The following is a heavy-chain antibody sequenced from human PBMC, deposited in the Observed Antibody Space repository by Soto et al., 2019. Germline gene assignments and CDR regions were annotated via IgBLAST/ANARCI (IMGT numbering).Heavy chain of an antibody. CDR1: GFTFSGFY. CDR3: VRDLGYGDYGDY. Sequence: QVQLVESGGGLVKPGGSLRLSCAASGFTFSGFYMSWIRQAPGKGLEWVSFISTSGSTIYYADSVKGRFTISRDNAKKSLFLKIISLRVEDTAVYYCVRDLGYGDYGDYWGQGTLVTVAS. V-gene: IGHV3-11*01. J-gene: IGHJ4*02. CDR2: ISTSGSTI. D-gene: IGHD4-17*01.